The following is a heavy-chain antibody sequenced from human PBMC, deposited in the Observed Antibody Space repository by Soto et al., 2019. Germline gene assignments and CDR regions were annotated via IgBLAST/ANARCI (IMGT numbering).Heavy chain of an antibody. CDR2: TYYKSKWNN. CDR1: GDSVSSNSAG. J-gene: IGHJ6*02. D-gene: IGHD3-10*01. Sequence: PSQTLSLTCAISGDSVSSNSAGWNWIRQSPSRGLEWLGRTYYKSKWNNDYALSVKSRIPSNPDTSKNQFSLLLYSVTPEDTAVYYCTGITWFRGMDVWGQGTPVTVSS. CDR3: TGITWFRGMDV. V-gene: IGHV6-1*01.